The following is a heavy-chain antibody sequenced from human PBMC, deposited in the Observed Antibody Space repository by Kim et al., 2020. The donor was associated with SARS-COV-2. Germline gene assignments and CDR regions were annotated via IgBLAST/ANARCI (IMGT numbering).Heavy chain of an antibody. CDR1: GYTFTSYA. J-gene: IGHJ4*02. V-gene: IGHV7-4-1*02. D-gene: IGHD4-17*01. CDR2: INTNTGNP. CDR3: ARDVALLTVTTEWYFDY. Sequence: ASVKVSCKASGYTFTSYAMNWVRQAPGQGLEWMGWINTNTGNPTYAQGFTGRFVFSLDTSVSTAYLQISSLKAEDTAVYYCARDVALLTVTTEWYFDYWGQGTLVTVSS.